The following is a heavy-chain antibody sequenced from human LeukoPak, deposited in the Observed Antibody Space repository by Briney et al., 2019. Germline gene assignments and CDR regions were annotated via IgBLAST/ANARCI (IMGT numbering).Heavy chain of an antibody. V-gene: IGHV3-23*01. CDR3: AKDRARGEFDY. D-gene: IGHD3-16*01. CDR1: GFTYRSYA. Sequence: GGSLRLSWAASGFTYRSYAMSWVRQAPGKGLEWVSAISGSGGSTYYADSVKGRFTISRDNSKNKLYLQMNSLRAEDQAVYYCAKDRARGEFDYWGQGTLITVSS. J-gene: IGHJ4*02. CDR2: ISGSGGST.